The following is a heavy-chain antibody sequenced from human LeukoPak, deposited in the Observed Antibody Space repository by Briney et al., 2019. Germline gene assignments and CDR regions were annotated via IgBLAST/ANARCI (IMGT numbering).Heavy chain of an antibody. Sequence: GGSLRLSCAASEFSVGSNYMTWVRQAPGKGLEWVAVISYDGSNKYYADSVKGRFTISRDNSKNTLYLQMNSLRGEDTAVYYCAKGDYFDYWGQGTLVTVSS. J-gene: IGHJ4*02. CDR2: ISYDGSNK. CDR1: EFSVGSNY. V-gene: IGHV3-30*18. CDR3: AKGDYFDY.